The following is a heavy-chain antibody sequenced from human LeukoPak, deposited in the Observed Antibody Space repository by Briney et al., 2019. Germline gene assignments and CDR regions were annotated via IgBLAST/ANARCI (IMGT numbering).Heavy chain of an antibody. CDR2: INPGGDNT. Sequence: ASVKVSCKASGYTFTKYYIHWVRQAPGQGLEWMGLINPGGDNTNYARNFQGRVTMTRDTSTSTVYMELSSLRSEDTAIYYCARIRDGYNDAYDIWGQGTVVTVPS. D-gene: IGHD5-24*01. CDR3: ARIRDGYNDAYDI. V-gene: IGHV1-46*01. J-gene: IGHJ3*02. CDR1: GYTFTKYY.